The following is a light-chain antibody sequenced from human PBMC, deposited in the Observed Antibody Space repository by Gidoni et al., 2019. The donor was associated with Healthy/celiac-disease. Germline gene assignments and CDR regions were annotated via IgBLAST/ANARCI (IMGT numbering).Light chain of an antibody. CDR3: QQYNNGPGT. J-gene: IGKJ1*01. Sequence: ELVMTQSPATLSVSPGERATLSCRASQSVSSNLAWYQQKPGQATRLLIYGASTRATGIPARFSGSGSGTEFTLTISSLQSEDCAVYYCQQYNNGPGTFGQGTKVEIK. CDR2: GAS. V-gene: IGKV3-15*01. CDR1: QSVSSN.